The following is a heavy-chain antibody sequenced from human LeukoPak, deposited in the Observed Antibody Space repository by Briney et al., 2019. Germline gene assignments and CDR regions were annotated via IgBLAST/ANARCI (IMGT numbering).Heavy chain of an antibody. J-gene: IGHJ4*02. CDR2: ISYDGSNK. V-gene: IGHV3-30*18. CDR3: AKDQGYNWNYVDY. Sequence: GGSLRLSCTVSGFTFSRYWMSWVRQAPGKGLEWVAVISYDGSNKYYADSVKGRFTISRDNSKNTLYLQMNSLRAEDTAVYYCAKDQGYNWNYVDYWGQGTLVTVSS. CDR1: GFTFSRYW. D-gene: IGHD1-20*01.